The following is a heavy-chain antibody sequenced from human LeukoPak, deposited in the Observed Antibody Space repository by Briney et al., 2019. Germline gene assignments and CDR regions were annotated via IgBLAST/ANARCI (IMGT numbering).Heavy chain of an antibody. CDR1: GYTITELS. V-gene: IGHV1-24*01. D-gene: IGHD1-26*01. J-gene: IGHJ4*02. Sequence: ASVKVSCKVSGYTITELSMHWVRQAPGKGLEWMGGFDPEDGETIYAQKFQGRVTMTEDTSTDTAYMELSSLRSEDTAVYYCATGWSIVGATRYDYWGQGTLVTVSS. CDR3: ATGWSIVGATRYDY. CDR2: FDPEDGET.